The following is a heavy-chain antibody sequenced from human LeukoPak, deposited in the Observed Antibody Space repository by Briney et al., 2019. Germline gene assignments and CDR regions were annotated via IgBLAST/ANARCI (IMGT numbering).Heavy chain of an antibody. Sequence: ETLSLTCTVSGGSISSSSYYWGWIRQPPGKGLEWIGSIYYSGSTYYNPSLKSRVTISVDTSKNQFSLKLSSVTAADTAVYYCARTRYYYNSRSYGAPYYFDYWGQGTLVTVSS. CDR2: IYYSGST. J-gene: IGHJ4*02. V-gene: IGHV4-39*01. CDR1: GGSISSSSYY. CDR3: ARTRYYYNSRSYGAPYYFDY. D-gene: IGHD3-10*01.